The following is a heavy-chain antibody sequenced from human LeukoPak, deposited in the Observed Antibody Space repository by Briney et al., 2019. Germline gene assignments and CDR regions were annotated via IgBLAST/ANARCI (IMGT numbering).Heavy chain of an antibody. CDR3: ARVLGGLPVI. Sequence: PGGSLRLSCAASGFTFGSYEMNWVRQPPGKGLEWIGFLFYGGTTNYNPSLKSRVSISVDTSKNQFSLNLSSVTAADTAVYYCARVLGGLPVIWGQGSLVTVSS. J-gene: IGHJ4*02. CDR2: LFYGGTT. V-gene: IGHV4-59*01. CDR1: GFTFGSYE. D-gene: IGHD3-16*01.